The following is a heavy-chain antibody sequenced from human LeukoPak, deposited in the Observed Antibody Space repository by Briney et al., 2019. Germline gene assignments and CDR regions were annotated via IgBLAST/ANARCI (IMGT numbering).Heavy chain of an antibody. V-gene: IGHV3-21*01. CDR3: ARDRGDYGFDY. Sequence: KAGGSLRLSCAASGFTFSSYSMNWVGQAPGKGLEWVSSISSSSSYIYYADSVKGRFTISRDNAKNSLYLQMNSLRAEDTAAYYCARDRGDYGFDYWGQGTLVTVSS. CDR2: ISSSSSYI. D-gene: IGHD2-21*02. J-gene: IGHJ4*02. CDR1: GFTFSSYS.